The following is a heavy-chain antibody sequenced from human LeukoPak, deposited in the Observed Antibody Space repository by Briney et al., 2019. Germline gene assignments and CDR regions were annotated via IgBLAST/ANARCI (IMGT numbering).Heavy chain of an antibody. CDR3: AKDYNLNDFDY. CDR1: GFTFDDYG. D-gene: IGHD1-14*01. Sequence: GGSLRLSXVASGFTFDDYGMHWVSQAPGKGLEWVAFISSDGSRTDYVDSVRGRFTISRDDHKKSLFLQMNSLRTEDTASYFCAKDYNLNDFDYWGQGTLVAVSS. J-gene: IGHJ4*02. V-gene: IGHV3-43*02. CDR2: ISSDGSRT.